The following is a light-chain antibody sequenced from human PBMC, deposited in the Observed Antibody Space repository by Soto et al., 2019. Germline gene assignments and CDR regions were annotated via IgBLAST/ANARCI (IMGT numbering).Light chain of an antibody. CDR3: SSYTTSSTPSYV. Sequence: ALTQPASVSGSPGQSITISCTGTSSDVGTYSYVSWYQHHPGKAPKLIIYEVSNRPSGVSSRFSGSNSDNTASLTISGLLADVEADYYCSSYTTSSTPSYVFGNGTKVTVL. CDR2: EVS. V-gene: IGLV2-14*01. J-gene: IGLJ1*01. CDR1: SSDVGTYSY.